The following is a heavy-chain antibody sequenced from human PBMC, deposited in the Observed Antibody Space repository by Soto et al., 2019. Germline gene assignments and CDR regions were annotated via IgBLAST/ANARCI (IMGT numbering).Heavy chain of an antibody. CDR3: ASTLNWAGAFDI. J-gene: IGHJ3*02. Sequence: GGSLRLSCAASGFTFSSYDMHWVRQATGKGLEWVSAIGTAGDTYYPGSVKGRFTISRENAKNSLYLQMNSLRAGDTAVYYCASTLNWAGAFDIWGQGTMVTVSS. CDR2: IGTAGDT. D-gene: IGHD7-27*01. V-gene: IGHV3-13*01. CDR1: GFTFSSYD.